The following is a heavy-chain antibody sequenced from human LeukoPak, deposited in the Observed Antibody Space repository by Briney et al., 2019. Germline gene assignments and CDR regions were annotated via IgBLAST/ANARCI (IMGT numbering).Heavy chain of an antibody. CDR2: IHDTGRT. CDR3: AGLLRSSEDGFDI. CDR1: GGSISNHF. D-gene: IGHD6-6*01. V-gene: IGHV4-4*09. J-gene: IGHJ3*02. Sequence: SETLSLTCTVSGGSISNHFWSWIRQSPGKGLECIGYIHDTGRTKYNPSLESQVTISIDTSNQFFLTLRSVTAADTAVYYCAGLLRSSEDGFDIWGQGTIVAISS.